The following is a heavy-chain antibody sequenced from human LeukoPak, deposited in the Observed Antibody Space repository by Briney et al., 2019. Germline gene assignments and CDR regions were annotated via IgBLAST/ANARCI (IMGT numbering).Heavy chain of an antibody. V-gene: IGHV4-39*01. CDR1: GGSISSSSYY. CDR2: IYYSGST. CDR3: ARWVRSIAVAGSRGVDYFDY. Sequence: SETLSLTCTVSGGSISSSSYYWGWIRQPPGKGLEWIGSIYYSGSTYDNSSRKIRVSISVDTSKNQFSLKLSSETAADTAVYYCARWVRSIAVAGSRGVDYFDYWGQGTLVTVSS. D-gene: IGHD6-19*01. J-gene: IGHJ4*02.